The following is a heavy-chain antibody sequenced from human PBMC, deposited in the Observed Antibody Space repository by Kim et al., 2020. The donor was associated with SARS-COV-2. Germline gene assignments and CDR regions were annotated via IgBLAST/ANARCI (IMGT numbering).Heavy chain of an antibody. CDR2: IIPIFGTA. D-gene: IGHD1-26*01. Sequence: SVKVSCKASGGTFSSYAISWVRQAPGQGLEWMGGIIPIFGTANYAQKFQGRVTITADESTSTAYMELSSLRSEDTAVYYCADAGVGAIPYQHWGQGTLVTVSS. CDR3: ADAGVGAIPYQH. J-gene: IGHJ1*01. V-gene: IGHV1-69*13. CDR1: GGTFSSYA.